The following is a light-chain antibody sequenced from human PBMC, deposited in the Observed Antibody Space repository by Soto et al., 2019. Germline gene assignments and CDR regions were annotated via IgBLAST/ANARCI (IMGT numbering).Light chain of an antibody. V-gene: IGKV3-11*01. J-gene: IGKJ5*01. CDR2: DAS. CDR3: QQRSNWIT. Sequence: ETMMTQSPYTLSVSLGERATLSCRASQSLRSSLAWYQQKPGQAPRLLIYDASTRATGIPARFSGSGSGTDFTLTISSLEPEDFAVYYCQQRSNWITFGQGTRLEIK. CDR1: QSLRSS.